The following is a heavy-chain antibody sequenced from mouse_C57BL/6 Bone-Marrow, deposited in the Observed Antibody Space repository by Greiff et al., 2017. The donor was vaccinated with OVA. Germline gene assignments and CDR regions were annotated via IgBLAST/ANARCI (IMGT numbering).Heavy chain of an antibody. CDR3: ARSRVITTVVATRGYAMDY. V-gene: IGHV1-64*01. CDR2: IHPNSGST. J-gene: IGHJ4*01. CDR1: GYTFTSYW. Sequence: QVQLKQPGAELVKPGASVKLSCKASGYTFTSYWMHWVKQRPGQGLEWIGMIHPNSGSTNYNEKFKSKATLTVDKSSSTAYMQLSSLTSEDSAVYYCARSRVITTVVATRGYAMDYWGQGTSVTVSS. D-gene: IGHD1-1*01.